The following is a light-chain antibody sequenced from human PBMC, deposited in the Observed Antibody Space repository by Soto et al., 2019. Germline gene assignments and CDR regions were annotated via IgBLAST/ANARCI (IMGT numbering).Light chain of an antibody. CDR2: DAS. CDR3: QQAASFPIT. J-gene: IGKJ5*01. CDR1: QTIGSW. Sequence: DIQMTQSPSTLSASVGDRVTVTCRASQTIGSWLAWYQQKPGRAPKLLIFDASSLESGVPSRFSGNGSGTDFTLTINSLQPEDFATYYCQQAASFPITFGQGTRLEIK. V-gene: IGKV1-5*01.